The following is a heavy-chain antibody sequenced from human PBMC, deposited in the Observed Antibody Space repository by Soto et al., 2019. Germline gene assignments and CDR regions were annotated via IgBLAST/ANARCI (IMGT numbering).Heavy chain of an antibody. CDR1: GFTFSSYA. CDR2: ISGSGGST. J-gene: IGHJ4*02. D-gene: IGHD5-12*01. Sequence: GGSLRLSCAASGFTFSSYAMSWVRQAPGKGLEWVSAISGSGGSTYYADSVKGRFTISRDNSKNTLYLQMNSLRAVDTAVYDCAQDIGATMDYWGQGTLVTVSS. CDR3: AQDIGATMDY. V-gene: IGHV3-23*01.